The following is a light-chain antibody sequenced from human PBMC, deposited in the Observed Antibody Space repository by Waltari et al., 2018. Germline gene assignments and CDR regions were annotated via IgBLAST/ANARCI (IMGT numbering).Light chain of an antibody. CDR2: EVS. V-gene: IGLV2-8*01. Sequence: QSALTQPPSPSGSPGQSVTISCTGSSSDVGGYNYVSWYQQHPVKAPKLMISEVSERPSGVPDRFSGSKSGNTASLTVSGLQAEDEADYYCSSYAGTNNLVFGGGTKLTVL. CDR1: SSDVGGYNY. J-gene: IGLJ2*01. CDR3: SSYAGTNNLV.